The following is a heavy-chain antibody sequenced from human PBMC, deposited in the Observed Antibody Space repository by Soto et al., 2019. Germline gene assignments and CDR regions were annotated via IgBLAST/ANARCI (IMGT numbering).Heavy chain of an antibody. V-gene: IGHV4-4*02. CDR2: IYHSGST. CDR1: GGSISSSNW. D-gene: IGHD6-19*01. Sequence: XGTLTLTCAVSGGSISSSNWWGCVRQPPGKGLEWIGEIYHSGSTNYNPSLKSRVTISVDKSKNQFSLKLSSVTAADTAVYYCAITGIAVAGGTSVWGQGTLVTVSS. CDR3: AITGIAVAGGTSV. J-gene: IGHJ4*02.